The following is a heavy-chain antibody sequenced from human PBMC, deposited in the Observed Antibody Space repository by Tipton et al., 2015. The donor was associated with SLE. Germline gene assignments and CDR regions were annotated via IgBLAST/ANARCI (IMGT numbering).Heavy chain of an antibody. D-gene: IGHD4-23*01. CDR1: GYSFTSYW. CDR2: IDPSDSYT. J-gene: IGHJ6*03. Sequence: QLVQSGAEVKKPGESLKISCKGSGYSFTSYWIGWVRQMPGKGLEWMGRIDPSDSYTNYSPSFQGHVTISADKSISTAYLQWSSLKASDSAMYYCAGRASPYYGGNSDYYYYVDVWGKVATLTVSS. V-gene: IGHV5-10-1*01. CDR3: AGRASPYYGGNSDYYYYVDV.